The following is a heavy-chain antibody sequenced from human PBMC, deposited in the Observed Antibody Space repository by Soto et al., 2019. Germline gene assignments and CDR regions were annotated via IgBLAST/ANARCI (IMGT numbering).Heavy chain of an antibody. Sequence: RGALRVSCASSVFTFRRHGMHWVRQAPGKGLESVAILSYDGSNEYYADSVKGRFTISRDNSKNTLYLEMNNLRAEDTAVYYCPKDRSATLYYYGMDVWGQGTTVTVSS. V-gene: IGHV3-30*18. CDR1: VFTFRRHG. D-gene: IGHD6-19*01. J-gene: IGHJ6*01. CDR2: LSYDGSNE. CDR3: PKDRSATLYYYGMDV.